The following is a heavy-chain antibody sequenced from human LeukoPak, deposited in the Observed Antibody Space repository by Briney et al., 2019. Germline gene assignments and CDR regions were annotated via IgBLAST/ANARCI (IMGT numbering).Heavy chain of an antibody. CDR3: ARPITFGGVIVGYYFDY. V-gene: IGHV1-2*02. D-gene: IGHD3-16*02. Sequence: ASVKVSRKASGYTFTAYYMHWVRQAPGQGLEWMGCINPNSGGTNYAQKFQGRVTMTRDTSISTAYMELSRLRSDDTAVYYCARPITFGGVIVGYYFDYWGQGTLVTVSS. CDR2: INPNSGGT. J-gene: IGHJ4*02. CDR1: GYTFTAYY.